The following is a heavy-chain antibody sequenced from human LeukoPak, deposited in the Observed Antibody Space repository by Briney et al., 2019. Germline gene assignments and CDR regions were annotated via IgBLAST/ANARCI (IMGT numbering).Heavy chain of an antibody. V-gene: IGHV3-53*01. CDR3: ARGAAEGLDR. J-gene: IGHJ5*02. Sequence: GGSLRLSCVASGFTVSSNYMSWVRQAPGKGLEWVSVIYAGGSTYYADSVKGRFTFSRDNSKNTLYLQMNSLRAEDTAVYYCARGAAEGLDRWGQGTLVTVSS. CDR1: GFTVSSNY. D-gene: IGHD6-13*01. CDR2: IYAGGST.